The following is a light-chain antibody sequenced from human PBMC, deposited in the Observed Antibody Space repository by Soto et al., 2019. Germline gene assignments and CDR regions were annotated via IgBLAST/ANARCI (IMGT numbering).Light chain of an antibody. CDR1: SGQSSYI. Sequence: QPVLTQSSSASASMRSSVKLTCTMSSGQSSYIIAWHQQQPGKAPRYLMKLEGSGSYNKGSGVPDRFSGSSSGADRYLTISNLQFEDEADYYCETWDSNTYVFGTGTKLTVL. V-gene: IGLV4-60*02. CDR3: ETWDSNTYV. CDR2: LEGSGSY. J-gene: IGLJ1*01.